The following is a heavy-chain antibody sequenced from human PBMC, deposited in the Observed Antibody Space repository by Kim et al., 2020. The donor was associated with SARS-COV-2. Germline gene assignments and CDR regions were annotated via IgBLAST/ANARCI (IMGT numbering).Heavy chain of an antibody. J-gene: IGHJ4*02. D-gene: IGHD4-17*01. CDR2: IRSKANSYAT. Sequence: GVSLRLSCAASGFTFSGSAMHWVRQASGKGLEWVGRIRSKANSYATAYAASVKGRFTISRDDSKNTAYLQMNSLKTEDTAVYYCTRDTDYDGYGYWGQGTLVTVSS. CDR3: TRDTDYDGYGY. V-gene: IGHV3-73*01. CDR1: GFTFSGSA.